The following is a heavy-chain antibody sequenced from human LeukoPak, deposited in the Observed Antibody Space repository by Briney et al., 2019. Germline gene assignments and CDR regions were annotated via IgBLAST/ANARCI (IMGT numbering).Heavy chain of an antibody. J-gene: IGHJ4*02. D-gene: IGHD5-18*01. CDR2: IYTSGST. CDR3: ARAASSDRGYSYGFAY. V-gene: IGHV4-61*02. CDR1: GGSISSGSYY. Sequence: PSETLSLTCTVSGGSISSGSYYWSWIRQPAGKGLEWIGRIYTSGSTNYNPSLKSRVTMSVDTSKNQFSLNLSSVTAADTAMYYCARAASSDRGYSYGFAYWGQGILVTVSS.